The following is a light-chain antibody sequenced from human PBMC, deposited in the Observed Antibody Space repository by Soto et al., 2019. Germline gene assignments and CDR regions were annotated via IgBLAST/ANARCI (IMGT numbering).Light chain of an antibody. CDR1: SSDVGGYNY. CDR3: SSYTSSSTTYV. CDR2: DVS. J-gene: IGLJ1*01. Sequence: QSALTQPASVSGSPGQSITISCTGTSSDVGGYNYVSWYQQHPGKAPKLMIYDVSNRPLGVSNRFSGSKSGNTAYLTISGLQAEDEDDYYCSSYTSSSTTYVFGTGTKLTVL. V-gene: IGLV2-14*01.